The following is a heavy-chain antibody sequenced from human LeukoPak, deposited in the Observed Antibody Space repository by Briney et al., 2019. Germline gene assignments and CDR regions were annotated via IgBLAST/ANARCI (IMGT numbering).Heavy chain of an antibody. V-gene: IGHV3-48*03. J-gene: IGHJ5*02. CDR1: GFSFSIYE. Sequence: GGSLRLSCAVSGFSFSIYEMHWVRQAPGKGLEWVSTISSTGDTTHHAESVKGRFTISRDNAQNSLYLQMNNLRADDTAVYYCATLSVASSDVDHWGQGTLVTVSS. D-gene: IGHD6-19*01. CDR2: ISSTGDTT. CDR3: ATLSVASSDVDH.